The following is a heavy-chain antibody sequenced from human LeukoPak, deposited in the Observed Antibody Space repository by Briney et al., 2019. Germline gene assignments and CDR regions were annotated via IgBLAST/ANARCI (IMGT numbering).Heavy chain of an antibody. CDR2: IYYSGST. D-gene: IGHD3-10*01. V-gene: IGHV4-39*07. CDR3: ARGRITMIRGVNIRKGPPEDYYYMDV. J-gene: IGHJ6*03. CDR1: GFTFSRSW. Sequence: GSLRLSCAASGFTFSRSWMTWIRQPPGKGLEWIGSIYYSGSTYYNSSLKSRITISVDMSKSQFSLKLRSVTAADTAVYFCARGRITMIRGVNIRKGPPEDYYYMDVWGTGTTVTVSS.